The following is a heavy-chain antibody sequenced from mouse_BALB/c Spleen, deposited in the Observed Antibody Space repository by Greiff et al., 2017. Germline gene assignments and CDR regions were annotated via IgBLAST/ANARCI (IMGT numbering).Heavy chain of an antibody. D-gene: IGHD2-1*01. CDR1: GFTFSSYT. J-gene: IGHJ3*01. CDR3: TRDEGYGNYWFAY. V-gene: IGHV5-6-4*01. Sequence: EVMLVESGGGLVKPGGSLKLSCAASGFTFSSYTMSWVRQTPEKRLEWVATISSGGSYTYYPDSVKGRFTISRDNAKNTLYLQMSSLKSEDTAMYYCTRDEGYGNYWFAYWGQGTLVTVSA. CDR2: ISSGGSYT.